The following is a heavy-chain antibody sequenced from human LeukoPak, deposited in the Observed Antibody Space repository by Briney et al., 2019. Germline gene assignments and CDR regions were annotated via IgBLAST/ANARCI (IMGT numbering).Heavy chain of an antibody. CDR1: GFTFSTYW. J-gene: IGHJ6*03. D-gene: IGHD1-14*01. Sequence: GGSLRLSCEASGFTFSTYWMSWVRQAPGKGLEWVANIKQDGSEKYYVDSVKGRFTISRDNAKNSLYLQMNSLRAEDTAVYYCARDLTEYYYYMDVWGKGTTVTVSS. CDR2: IKQDGSEK. V-gene: IGHV3-7*01. CDR3: ARDLTEYYYYMDV.